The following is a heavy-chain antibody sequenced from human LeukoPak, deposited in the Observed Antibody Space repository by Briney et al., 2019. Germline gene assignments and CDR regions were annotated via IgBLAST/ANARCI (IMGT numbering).Heavy chain of an antibody. CDR3: AAGGSGYYYADDAFDI. CDR2: IYYSGST. V-gene: IGHV4-39*07. D-gene: IGHD3-22*01. J-gene: IGHJ3*02. CDR1: GGSISSSSYY. Sequence: SETLSLTCTVSGGSISSSSYYWGWIRQPPGKGLEWIGSIYYSGSTYYNPSLKSRVTISVDKSKNQFSLKLSAVPAADTAVYYCAAGGSGYYYADDAFDIWGQGTMVTVSS.